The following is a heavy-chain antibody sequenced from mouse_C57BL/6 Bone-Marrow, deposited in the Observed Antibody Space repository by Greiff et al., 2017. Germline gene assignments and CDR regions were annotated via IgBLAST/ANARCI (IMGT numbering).Heavy chain of an antibody. D-gene: IGHD1-1*01. V-gene: IGHV1-55*01. CDR2: IYPGSGST. CDR3: ADYYGSSADWYFYV. Sequence: QVQLQQPGAELVKPGASVKMSCKASGYTFTSYWITWVKQRPGQGLEWIGDIYPGSGSTNYKEKFKSKATLTVDTSSSTAYMQLSSLTSEDSAVYYCADYYGSSADWYFYVGGTGTTVTVSS. J-gene: IGHJ1*03. CDR1: GYTFTSYW.